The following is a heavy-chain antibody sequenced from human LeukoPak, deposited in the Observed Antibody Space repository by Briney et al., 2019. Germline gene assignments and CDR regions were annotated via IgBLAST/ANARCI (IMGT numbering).Heavy chain of an antibody. CDR3: ARRQMGTDYYYYGMDV. CDR1: GGTFSSYA. Sequence: ASVKVSCKASGGTFSSYAISWVRQAPGQGLEWMGGIIPIFGTANYAQKFQGRVTITADESTSTAYMELSSLRSEDTAVYYCARRQMGTDYYYYGMDVWGQGTTVTVSS. CDR2: IIPIFGTA. J-gene: IGHJ6*02. V-gene: IGHV1-69*13. D-gene: IGHD2-8*02.